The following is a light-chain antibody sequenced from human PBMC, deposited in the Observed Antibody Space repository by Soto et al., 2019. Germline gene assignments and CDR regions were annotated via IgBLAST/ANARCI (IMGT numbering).Light chain of an antibody. J-gene: IGLJ1*01. Sequence: QSVLTQPASVSGSPGQSITIACTGTSSDVGGYDYVSWFQQNPRKAPKLIIFEVSNRPSGVSYRFSGSKSGNTASLAISGLEAVDEATYYCSSYSSSSTLVCGTGTKVTVL. V-gene: IGLV2-14*01. CDR3: SSYSSSSTLV. CDR2: EVS. CDR1: SSDVGGYDY.